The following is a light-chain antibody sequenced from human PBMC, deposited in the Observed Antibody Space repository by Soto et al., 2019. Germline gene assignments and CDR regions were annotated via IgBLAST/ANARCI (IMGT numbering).Light chain of an antibody. CDR1: QSVSSSY. V-gene: IGKV3D-7*01. CDR3: QQDYNLPWT. CDR2: GAS. Sequence: PGERVTLSCSASQSVSSSYLTWYQQKPGQAPRLLIYGASTRATSIPARFSGSGSGTDFTLTISSLQPEDFAVYYCQQDYNLPWTFGQGTKVDIK. J-gene: IGKJ1*01.